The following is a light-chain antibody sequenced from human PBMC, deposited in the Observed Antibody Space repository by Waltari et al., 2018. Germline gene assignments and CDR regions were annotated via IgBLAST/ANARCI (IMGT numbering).Light chain of an antibody. CDR1: SSNIGSAP. Sequence: QSVLTQPPSASGTPGQRVTIPCSGSSSNIGSAPVNWYQQIPGTAPKLLFHTNDQRPSGVPDRFSGSKSGTSASLAISGLQSEDEADYYCAAWDDSLDKWLFGGGTKVTVL. CDR2: TND. CDR3: AAWDDSLDKWL. V-gene: IGLV1-44*01. J-gene: IGLJ3*02.